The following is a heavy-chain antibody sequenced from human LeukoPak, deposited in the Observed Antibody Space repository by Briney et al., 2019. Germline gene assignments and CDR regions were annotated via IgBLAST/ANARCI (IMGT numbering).Heavy chain of an antibody. J-gene: IGHJ4*02. CDR3: ARSESYFSK. D-gene: IGHD1-26*01. Sequence: GRFTISRDNAKNSLYLQMSSLRADDTAMYYCARSESYFSKWGQGTLVAVSS. V-gene: IGHV3-11*06.